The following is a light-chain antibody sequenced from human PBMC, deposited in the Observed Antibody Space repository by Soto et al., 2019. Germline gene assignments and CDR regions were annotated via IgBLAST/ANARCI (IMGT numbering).Light chain of an antibody. Sequence: EVVITQSPATLSVSPGERGTLSCRASQSVSSNLAWYQQKPGQAPRLLIYGASTRATGIPARISGSGPGTEFTLTISSXQSEDFAVYYCQEYNTWPWTFGQGTKVDIK. V-gene: IGKV3-15*01. CDR3: QEYNTWPWT. CDR2: GAS. J-gene: IGKJ1*01. CDR1: QSVSSN.